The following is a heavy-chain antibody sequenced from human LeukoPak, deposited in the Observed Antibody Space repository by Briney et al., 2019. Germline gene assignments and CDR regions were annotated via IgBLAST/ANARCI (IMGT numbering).Heavy chain of an antibody. J-gene: IGHJ4*02. V-gene: IGHV1-2*04. CDR2: INPNSGGT. Sequence: ASVTVSCKASGYTFTGYYMHWVRQAPGQGLEWMGWINPNSGGTNYAQKFQGWVTMTRDTSISTAYMELSRLRSDDTAVYYCARDFYCGGDCYYFDYWGQGTLVTVSS. D-gene: IGHD2-21*02. CDR1: GYTFTGYY. CDR3: ARDFYCGGDCYYFDY.